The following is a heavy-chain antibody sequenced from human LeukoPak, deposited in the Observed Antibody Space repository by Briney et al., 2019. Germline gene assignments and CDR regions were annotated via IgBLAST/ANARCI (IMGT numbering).Heavy chain of an antibody. CDR1: GGSFGGYY. J-gene: IGHJ4*02. V-gene: IGHV4-34*01. CDR3: ASSGSRWLIDKTYSPY. CDR2: ISHNENT. Sequence: PSETLSLTCAVYGGSFGGYYWNWIRQPPGKGLEWIGEISHNENTNYSPSLKSRLIISIDTSKNQFSLKLSSVTAADTAVCYCASSGSRWLIDKTYSPYWGQGTLVTVSS. D-gene: IGHD3-22*01.